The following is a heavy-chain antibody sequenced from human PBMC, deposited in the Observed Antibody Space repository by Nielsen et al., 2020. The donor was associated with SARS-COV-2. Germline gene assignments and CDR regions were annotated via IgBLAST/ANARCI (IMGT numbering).Heavy chain of an antibody. V-gene: IGHV2-5*02. J-gene: IGHJ4*02. CDR2: IYWDDDK. CDR1: GFSLSTSGVG. D-gene: IGHD3-10*01. CDR3: AHRRATMVRGPYFDY. Sequence: SGPTLVQPPQTLTLTCTFSGFSLSTSGVGVGWIRQPPEKSLEWLALIYWDDDKRYSPSLKSRLTITKDTSKNQVVRTMTNMDPVDTATYYCAHRRATMVRGPYFDYWGQGTLVTVSS.